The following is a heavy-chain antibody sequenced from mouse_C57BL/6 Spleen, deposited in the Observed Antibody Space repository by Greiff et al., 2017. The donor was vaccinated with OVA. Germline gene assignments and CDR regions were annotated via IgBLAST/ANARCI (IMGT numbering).Heavy chain of an antibody. CDR1: GYTFTSYW. CDR3: AGSFSTTVVAGDY. J-gene: IGHJ2*01. D-gene: IGHD1-1*01. CDR2: IDPSDSAT. Sequence: VQLQQPGAELVRPGSSVKLSCKASGYTFTSYWMHWVKQRPIQGLEWIGNIDPSDSATHYNQKFKDKATLTVDKSSSTAYMQLSSLTSEDSAVYYCAGSFSTTVVAGDYWGQGTTLTVSS. V-gene: IGHV1-52*01.